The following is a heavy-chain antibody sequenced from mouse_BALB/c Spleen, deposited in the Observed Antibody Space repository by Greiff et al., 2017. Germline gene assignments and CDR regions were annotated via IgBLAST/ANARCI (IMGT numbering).Heavy chain of an antibody. CDR3: ARKEGYAMDY. CDR1: GFTFSSYG. CDR2: ISSGGSYT. Sequence: EVQVVESGGDLVKPGGSLKLSCAASGFTFSSYGMSWVRQTPDKRLEWVATISSGGSYTYYPDSVKGRFTISRDNAKNTLYLQMSSLKSEDTAMYYCARKEGYAMDYWGQGTSVTVSS. V-gene: IGHV5-6*01. J-gene: IGHJ4*01.